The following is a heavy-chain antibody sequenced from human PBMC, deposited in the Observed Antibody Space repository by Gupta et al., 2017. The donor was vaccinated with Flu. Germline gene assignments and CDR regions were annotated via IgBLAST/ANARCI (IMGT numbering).Heavy chain of an antibody. V-gene: IGHV1-46*02. J-gene: IGHJ4*02. D-gene: IGHD2-21*01. Sequence: QVQLVQSGAEVKKPGASVRVSCRTSGDIFNTYYMHWVRQAPGQGLEWMGIINASGGSASNAQKLERRVTMTSDTSTSTVYMELSSLKSEDTAVYYCARGRPKDCDGYCYSEYLDYWGQGTLGSVSS. CDR3: ARGRPKDCDGYCYSEYLDY. CDR1: GDIFNTYY. CDR2: INASGGSA.